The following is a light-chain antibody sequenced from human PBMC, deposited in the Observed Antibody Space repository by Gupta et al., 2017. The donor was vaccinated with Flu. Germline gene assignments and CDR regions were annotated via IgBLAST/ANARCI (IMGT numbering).Light chain of an antibody. V-gene: IGLV3-1*01. CDR1: QLENKF. Sequence: YELTQSHSVSVSLGQTASITCSGDQLENKFVCWYQQRPGQSPVLVIHQDTRRPLGIPERFSGSNSGNTATLTIRGTQAIDEADYFCQAWDSSTRVFGTGTKVTVL. CDR2: QDT. J-gene: IGLJ1*01. CDR3: QAWDSSTRV.